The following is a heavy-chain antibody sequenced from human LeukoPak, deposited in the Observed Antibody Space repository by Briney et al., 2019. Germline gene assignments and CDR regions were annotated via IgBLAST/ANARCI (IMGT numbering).Heavy chain of an antibody. CDR1: GYIFTKYG. V-gene: IGHV1-18*01. CDR2: ISGYSGNT. Sequence: ASVKVSCKASGYIFTKYGINWIRQAPGQGPEWMGWISGYSGNTDFAPKFQGRLIMTADTSTSTTFMELRSLRSNDTAVYYCSRTYSGSFRRAGEYDYWGQGTQVIVSS. J-gene: IGHJ4*02. CDR3: SRTYSGSFRRAGEYDY. D-gene: IGHD1-26*01.